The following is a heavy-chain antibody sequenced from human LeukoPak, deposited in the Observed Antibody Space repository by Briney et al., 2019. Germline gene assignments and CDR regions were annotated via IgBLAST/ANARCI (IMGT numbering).Heavy chain of an antibody. D-gene: IGHD6-13*01. V-gene: IGHV3-23*01. CDR3: AKDFWSRGSSWYGSLDY. CDR2: ISGSGGST. CDR1: GFTFSSYA. J-gene: IGHJ4*02. Sequence: GGSLRLSCAASGFTFSSYAMSWVRQAPGKGLEWVSAISGSGGSTYYADSVKGRFTISRDNSKNTLYLQMNSLGAEDTAVYYCAKDFWSRGSSWYGSLDYWGQGTLVTVSS.